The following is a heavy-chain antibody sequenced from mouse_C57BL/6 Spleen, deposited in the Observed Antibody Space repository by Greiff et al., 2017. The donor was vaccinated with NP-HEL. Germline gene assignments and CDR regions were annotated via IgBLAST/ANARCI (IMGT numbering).Heavy chain of an antibody. D-gene: IGHD1-1*01. J-gene: IGHJ1*03. CDR1: GYSITSGYY. CDR2: ISYDGSN. Sequence: EVKVEESGPGLVKPSQSLSLTCSVTGYSITSGYYWNWIRQFPGNKLEWMGYISYDGSNNYNPSLKNLISITRDTSKNQFFLKLNSVTTEDTATYYCASYGSDWYFDVWGTGTTVTVSS. CDR3: ASYGSDWYFDV. V-gene: IGHV3-6*01.